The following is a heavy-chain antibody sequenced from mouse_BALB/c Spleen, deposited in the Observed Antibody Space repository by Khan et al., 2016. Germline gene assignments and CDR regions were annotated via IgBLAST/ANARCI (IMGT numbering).Heavy chain of an antibody. J-gene: IGHJ1*01. V-gene: IGHV9-1*02. Sequence: QIQLVQSGPELKKPGETVKISCKASGYTFTNYGMNWVKQAPGKGLKWMGWINTYTGEPTYADDFKGRFAFSLETSASTAYLQINNLKNEYMATYFSAREGGTTVGPPGYFYVWGAGTTVTVSS. D-gene: IGHD1-1*01. CDR3: AREGGTTVGPPGYFYV. CDR2: INTYTGEP. CDR1: GYTFTNYG.